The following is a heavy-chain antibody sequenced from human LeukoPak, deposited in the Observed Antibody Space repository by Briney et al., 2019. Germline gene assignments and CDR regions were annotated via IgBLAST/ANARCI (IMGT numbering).Heavy chain of an antibody. J-gene: IGHJ5*02. CDR2: ISSSGIYT. CDR1: GFTFSDYY. CDR3: AREGVGPCGSCYS. D-gene: IGHD2-15*01. Sequence: GRSLRLSCTASGFTFSDYYMSWIRQAPGKGLEWVAYISSSGIYTEYADSVKGRFTISRDNAGNSLYLQMNGLRVDDTAVYYCAREGVGPCGSCYSWGQGTRVTVSS. V-gene: IGHV3-11*05.